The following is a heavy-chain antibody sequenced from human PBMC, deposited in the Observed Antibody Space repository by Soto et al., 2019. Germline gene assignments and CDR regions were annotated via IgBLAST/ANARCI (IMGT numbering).Heavy chain of an antibody. CDR3: ARVGSAADDFWSGYFSVGAFDI. CDR1: GGSISSGGYY. V-gene: IGHV4-31*03. Sequence: QVQLQESGPGLVKPSQTLSLTCTVSGGSISSGGYYWSWIRQHPGKGLEWIGYIYYSGSTYYNPSLKSRVTISVDTSKKQFSLKPSSVTAADTAVYYCARVGSAADDFWSGYFSVGAFDIWGQGTMVTVSS. J-gene: IGHJ3*02. D-gene: IGHD3-3*01. CDR2: IYYSGST.